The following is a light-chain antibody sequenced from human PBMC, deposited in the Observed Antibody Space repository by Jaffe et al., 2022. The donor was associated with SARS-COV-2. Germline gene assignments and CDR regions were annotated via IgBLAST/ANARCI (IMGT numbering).Light chain of an antibody. CDR2: RAS. CDR1: QSISTS. V-gene: IGKV1-5*03. CDR3: QQYKTYWT. Sequence: DMQMTQSPSTLSASVGDRVTITCRASQSISTSLAWYQQKPGKAPKLLIYRASTLESGVPSRFSGSGSGTEFTLTISSLQPDDFATYYCQQYKTYWTFGQGTKVEIK. J-gene: IGKJ1*01.